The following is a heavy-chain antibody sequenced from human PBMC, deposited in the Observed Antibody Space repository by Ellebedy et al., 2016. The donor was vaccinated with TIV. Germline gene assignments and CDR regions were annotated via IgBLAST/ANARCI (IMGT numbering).Heavy chain of an antibody. CDR3: ARMYSSGSYYFDY. J-gene: IGHJ4*02. CDR1: GYTFTSYH. CDR2: INPSGGST. Sequence: AASVKVSCKASGYTFTSYHMHWVRQAPGQGLEWMGIINPSGGSTSYAQKLQGRVTMTRDTSTSTVYMELSSLRSDDTAVYYCARMYSSGSYYFDYWGQGTLVTVSS. V-gene: IGHV1-46*04. D-gene: IGHD6-19*01.